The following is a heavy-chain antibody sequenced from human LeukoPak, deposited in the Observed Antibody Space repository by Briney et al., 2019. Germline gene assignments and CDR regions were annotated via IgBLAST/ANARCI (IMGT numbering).Heavy chain of an antibody. V-gene: IGHV3-48*01. CDR3: AKDLWVGITMVRGVIIAFDY. Sequence: GGSLRLSCAASGFTFSSYSMNWVRQAPGKGLEWVSYISSSSSTIYYADSVKGRFTISRDNAKNSLYLQMNSLRAEDTAVYYCAKDLWVGITMVRGVIIAFDYWGQGTLVTVSS. J-gene: IGHJ4*02. D-gene: IGHD3-10*01. CDR2: ISSSSSTI. CDR1: GFTFSSYS.